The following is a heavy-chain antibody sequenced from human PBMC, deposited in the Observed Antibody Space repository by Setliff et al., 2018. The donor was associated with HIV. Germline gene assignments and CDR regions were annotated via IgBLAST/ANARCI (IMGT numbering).Heavy chain of an antibody. CDR1: GGSLISGGCY. J-gene: IGHJ5*02. D-gene: IGHD4-4*01. V-gene: IGHV4-31*03. CDR2: VYYTGKT. Sequence: PSEILSLTCSVSGGSLISGGCYWSWIRQHPGKGLEWIGYVYYTGKTYYNPSLESRISMSVDTSKNQFSPKLTSVTAADTAIYYCARDLTSNSNCFEPWGQGTQVTSPQ. CDR3: ARDLTSNSNCFEP.